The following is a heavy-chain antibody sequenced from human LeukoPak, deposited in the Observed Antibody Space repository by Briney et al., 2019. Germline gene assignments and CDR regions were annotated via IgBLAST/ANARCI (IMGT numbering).Heavy chain of an antibody. CDR2: INPNSGGT. V-gene: IGHV1-2*02. D-gene: IGHD4-23*01. CDR1: GYTFTGYY. CDR3: ARGYGGKPDY. J-gene: IGHJ4*02. Sequence: ASVKLSCTASGYTFTGYYMHWVRQAPGQGLEWMGWINPNSGGTNYAQKFQGTVTMTRNTYISTTYMELSRMRSDDTAVYYCARGYGGKPDYWGQGTLVTVSS.